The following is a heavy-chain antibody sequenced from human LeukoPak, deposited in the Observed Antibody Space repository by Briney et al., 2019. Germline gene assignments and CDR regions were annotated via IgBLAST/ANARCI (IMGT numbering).Heavy chain of an antibody. V-gene: IGHV3-15*01. CDR1: GFTFSNAR. CDR2: IKSKTDGGTT. Sequence: GGSLRLSCAASGFTFSNARMSWVRQAPGKGLGWVGRIKSKTDGGTTDYAAPVKGRFTISRDDSKNTLYLQMNSLKTEDTAVYYCTTEPYDFWSGYSSNDYWGQGTLVTVSS. J-gene: IGHJ4*02. CDR3: TTEPYDFWSGYSSNDY. D-gene: IGHD3-3*01.